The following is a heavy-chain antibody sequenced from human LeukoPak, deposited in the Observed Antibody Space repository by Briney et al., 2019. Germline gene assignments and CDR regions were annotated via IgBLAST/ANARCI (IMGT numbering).Heavy chain of an antibody. D-gene: IGHD6-19*01. CDR3: ARGRVGSGWYDFYYYYYMDV. CDR2: MKPNSGNT. J-gene: IGHJ6*03. Sequence: ASVKVSCKASGYTFTSYDINWVRQATGQGLEWMGWMKPNSGNTGYAQKFQGRVAITRNTSISTAYVELSSLRSEDTAVYYCARGRVGSGWYDFYYYYYMDVWGKGTTVTVSS. CDR1: GYTFTSYD. V-gene: IGHV1-8*03.